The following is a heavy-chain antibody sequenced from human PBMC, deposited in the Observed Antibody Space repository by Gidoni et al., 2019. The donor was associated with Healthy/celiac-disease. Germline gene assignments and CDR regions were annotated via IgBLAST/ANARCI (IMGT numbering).Heavy chain of an antibody. Sequence: QVQLVRSGAEVKKPGASVKVSCKASGYTFTSYAMHWVRQAPGQRLEWMGWINAGNGNTKYSQKFQGRVTITRDTSASTAYMELSSLRSEDTAVYYCARVAQYGYYDSSGRYNWFDPWGQGTLVTVSS. CDR3: ARVAQYGYYDSSGRYNWFDP. CDR1: GYTFTSYA. CDR2: INAGNGNT. V-gene: IGHV1-3*01. D-gene: IGHD3-22*01. J-gene: IGHJ5*02.